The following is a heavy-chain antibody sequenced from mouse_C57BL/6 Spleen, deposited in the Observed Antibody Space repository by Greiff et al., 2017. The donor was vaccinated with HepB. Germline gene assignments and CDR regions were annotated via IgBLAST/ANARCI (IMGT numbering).Heavy chain of an antibody. J-gene: IGHJ2*01. Sequence: QVHVKQPGAELVMPGASVKLSCKASGYTFTSYWMHWVKQRPGQGLEWIGEIDPSDSYTNYNQKFKGKSTLTVDKSSSTAYMQLSSLTSEDSAVYYCARPGEGGYYFDYWGQGTTLTVSS. CDR2: IDPSDSYT. CDR1: GYTFTSYW. CDR3: ARPGEGGYYFDY. V-gene: IGHV1-69*01.